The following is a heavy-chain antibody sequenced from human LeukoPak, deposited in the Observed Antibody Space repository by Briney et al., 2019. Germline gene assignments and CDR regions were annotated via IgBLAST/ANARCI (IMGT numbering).Heavy chain of an antibody. CDR1: GFTFSSYT. D-gene: IGHD3-3*01. CDR2: ISSSSSYI. CDR3: ARTPGAGDYDFWSGYSQFDY. J-gene: IGHJ4*02. V-gene: IGHV3-21*01. Sequence: PGGSLRLSCAASGFTFSSYTMTRVRQAPGKGLEWVSSISSSSSYIYYADSVKGRFTISRDNAKNSLYLQMNSLRAEDTAVYYCARTPGAGDYDFWSGYSQFDYWGQGTLVTVSS.